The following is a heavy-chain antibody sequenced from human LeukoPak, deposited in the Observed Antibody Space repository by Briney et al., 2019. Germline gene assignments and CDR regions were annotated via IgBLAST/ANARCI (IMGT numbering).Heavy chain of an antibody. D-gene: IGHD2-15*01. Sequence: PGRSLRLSCTASGYTFGDYAINWVRQAPGKGLERVGFIRSKAGGGTTEYAASVKGRFTISRDDSKSIAYLQMTGLQTEDTAVYFCTRPRCSGGSCRNGPNYYFDYWGQGTLVTVSS. V-gene: IGHV3-49*04. CDR1: GYTFGDYA. CDR2: IRSKAGGGTT. CDR3: TRPRCSGGSCRNGPNYYFDY. J-gene: IGHJ4*02.